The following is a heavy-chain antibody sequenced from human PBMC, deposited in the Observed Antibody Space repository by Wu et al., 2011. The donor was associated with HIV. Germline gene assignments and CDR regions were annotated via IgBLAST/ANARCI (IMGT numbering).Heavy chain of an antibody. CDR1: GYTFTGYY. Sequence: QVQLVQSGAEVKKPGASVKVSCKASGYTFTGYYMHWVRQAPGQGLEWMGWINPNSGGTNYAQKFQGRVTMTRDTSISTAYMELSRLRSDDTAVYYCARNGHVAAAGYYYGMDVWGQGTTVTVS. J-gene: IGHJ6*02. V-gene: IGHV1-2*02. CDR2: INPNSGGT. CDR3: ARNGHVAAAGYYYGMDV. D-gene: IGHD6-13*01.